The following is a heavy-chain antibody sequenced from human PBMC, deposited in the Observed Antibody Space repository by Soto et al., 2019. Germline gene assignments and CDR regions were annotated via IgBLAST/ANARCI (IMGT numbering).Heavy chain of an antibody. V-gene: IGHV4-34*01. CDR3: ARGDLLEQLGDYYYYYGMDV. CDR2: INHSGST. CDR1: GGSFSCYY. D-gene: IGHD6-13*01. Sequence: PSETLSLTCAVYGGSFSCYYWSWIRQPPGKGLEWIGEINHSGSTNYNPSLKSRVTISVDTSKNQFSLKLSSVTAADTAVYYCARGDLLEQLGDYYYYYGMDVWGQGTTVTVSS. J-gene: IGHJ6*02.